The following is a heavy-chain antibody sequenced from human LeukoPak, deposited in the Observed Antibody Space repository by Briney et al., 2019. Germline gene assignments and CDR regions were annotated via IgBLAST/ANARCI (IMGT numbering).Heavy chain of an antibody. CDR3: ARDKNWKPDY. V-gene: IGHV1-18*01. J-gene: IGHJ4*02. D-gene: IGHD1-1*01. CDR1: GGTFNSYA. Sequence: ASVKVSCKASGGTFNSYAITWVRQAPGQGLEWMGWISAYNGNTNYAQRLQGRVTMTTDTSTSTVYMELRSLRSDDTAAYYCARDKNWKPDYWGQGTLVTVSS. CDR2: ISAYNGNT.